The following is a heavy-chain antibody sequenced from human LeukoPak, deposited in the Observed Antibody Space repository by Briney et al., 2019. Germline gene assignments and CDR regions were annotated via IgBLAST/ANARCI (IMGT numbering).Heavy chain of an antibody. CDR2: ISGSGYYT. CDR1: GSGFTFGNFA. V-gene: IGHV3-23*01. J-gene: IGHJ6*03. Sequence: GGSLRLSCEASGSGFTFGNFALSWVRQAPGKGLEWVSGISGSGYYTYYADSVKGRFTISRDNSKNTLYIEMNSLRAEDTAVYYCAKDGSWGDYYFYFYKDVWGKGTTVTVSS. D-gene: IGHD3-16*01. CDR3: AKDGSWGDYYFYFYKDV.